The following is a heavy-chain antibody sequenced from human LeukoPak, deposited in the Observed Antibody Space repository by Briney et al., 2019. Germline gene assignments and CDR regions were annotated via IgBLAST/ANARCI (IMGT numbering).Heavy chain of an antibody. J-gene: IGHJ1*01. CDR3: ARDTDGGSLLAY. D-gene: IGHD4-23*01. CDR1: GGSISSYY. V-gene: IGHV4-4*07. CDR2: IYTSGST. Sequence: SETLSLTCTVSGGSISSYYRSRIGQPAGKGLEWIGRIYTSGSTNYNPSLKSRVTISVDESKNQFSLKLSSVTAADTAVYYCARDTDGGSLLAYSVQRTLVTVSS.